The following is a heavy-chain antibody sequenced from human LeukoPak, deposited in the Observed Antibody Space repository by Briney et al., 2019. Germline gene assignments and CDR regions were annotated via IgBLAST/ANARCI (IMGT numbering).Heavy chain of an antibody. CDR3: AKAGYACSSTSCFSNYYMDV. Sequence: PGGSLRLSCAASGFTFSSYAMTWVRQAPGKGLEWDSAINHNGVSTYYADSVKGRFTISRDNSKNTLYLQMNSLRAEDTAVYYCAKAGYACSSTSCFSNYYMDVWGKGTTVTVSS. V-gene: IGHV3-23*01. J-gene: IGHJ6*03. D-gene: IGHD2-2*01. CDR1: GFTFSSYA. CDR2: INHNGVST.